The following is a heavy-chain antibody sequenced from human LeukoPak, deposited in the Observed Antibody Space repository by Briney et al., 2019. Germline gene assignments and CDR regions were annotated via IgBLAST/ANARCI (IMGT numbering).Heavy chain of an antibody. D-gene: IGHD6-19*01. V-gene: IGHV4-59*08. Sequence: PSETLSLTCTVSGGSISSNYWTWIQQPPGKGLEYIGYIYYTGGTNYNPSLKSRVTISVDTSKNQFSLKLSSVTAADTAVYFCGKYGGSGWVIDYWGQGTLVTVSS. J-gene: IGHJ4*02. CDR3: GKYGGSGWVIDY. CDR2: IYYTGGT. CDR1: GGSISSNY.